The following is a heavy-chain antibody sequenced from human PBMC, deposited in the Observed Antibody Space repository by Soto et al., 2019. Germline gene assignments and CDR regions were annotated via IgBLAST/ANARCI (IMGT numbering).Heavy chain of an antibody. J-gene: IGHJ5*02. CDR1: GGSFSGYY. D-gene: IGHD3-10*01. V-gene: IGHV4-34*01. CDR3: ARGPSMGWFDP. Sequence: TSETLSLTCGVYGGSFSGYYWSWIRQPPGKGLEWIGEINHSGSTNYNPSLKSRVTISVDTSKNQFSLKLSSVTAADTAVYYCARGPSMGWFDPWGQGTLVTSPQ. CDR2: INHSGST.